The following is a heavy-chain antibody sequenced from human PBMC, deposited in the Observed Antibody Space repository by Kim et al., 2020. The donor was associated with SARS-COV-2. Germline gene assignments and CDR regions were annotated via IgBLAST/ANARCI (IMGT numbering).Heavy chain of an antibody. CDR2: IGTTSTYS. V-gene: IGHV3-11*03. Sequence: GGSLRLSCAASGFTFSASHMHWIRQDSGKGLEWVSYIGTTSTYSKSADSVSVRFTISSYKANSSHTLQLQFVSLDDKDAYYCAWPKGYCSGDSCEGAFD. J-gene: IGHJ3*02. CDR3: AWPKGYCSGDSCEGAFD. CDR1: GFTFSASH. D-gene: IGHD2-15*01.